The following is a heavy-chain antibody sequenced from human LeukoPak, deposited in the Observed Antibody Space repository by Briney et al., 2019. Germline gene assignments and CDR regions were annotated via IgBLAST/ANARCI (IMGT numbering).Heavy chain of an antibody. CDR3: TIDHILSSGSYYNPSWFVP. J-gene: IGHJ5*02. Sequence: GGSLRLSCAPSGFTFGNAWMTWVRQAPGKGLEWVGRIKSKTEGATTDYPGPVKVRLTISRDDSENKLYLQMNSLKTDDAAVYYCTIDHILSSGSYYNPSWFVPWGQGTLLTVSS. V-gene: IGHV3-15*01. D-gene: IGHD3-10*01. CDR2: IKSKTEGATT. CDR1: GFTFGNAW.